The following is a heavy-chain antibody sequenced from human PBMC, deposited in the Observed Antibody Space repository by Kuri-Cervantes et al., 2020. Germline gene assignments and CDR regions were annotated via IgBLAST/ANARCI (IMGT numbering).Heavy chain of an antibody. Sequence: GGSLRLSCAASGFTFDDYAMHWVRQAPGKGLEWVSGISWNSGSIGYADPMKGRFTISRDNAKNSLYLQMNSLRVEDTALYYCAKDIVATIYYYGMDVWGQGTTVTVSS. V-gene: IGHV3-9*01. J-gene: IGHJ6*02. CDR1: GFTFDDYA. CDR3: AKDIVATIYYYGMDV. D-gene: IGHD5-12*01. CDR2: ISWNSGSI.